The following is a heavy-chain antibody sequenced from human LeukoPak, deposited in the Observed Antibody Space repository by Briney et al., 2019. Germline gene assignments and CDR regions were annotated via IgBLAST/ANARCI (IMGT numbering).Heavy chain of an antibody. D-gene: IGHD6-13*01. CDR1: GFTFSSYS. V-gene: IGHV3-21*01. CDR2: ISSGSNYI. Sequence: GGSLRLSCAASGFTFSSYSMNWVRQAPGKGLEWVSSISSGSNYIYNADSVKDRVTISRDNAKNSLYLQMNSLRAEDTAVYYCARGGIAATHPLDSWGQGSLVAVSP. J-gene: IGHJ4*02. CDR3: ARGGIAATHPLDS.